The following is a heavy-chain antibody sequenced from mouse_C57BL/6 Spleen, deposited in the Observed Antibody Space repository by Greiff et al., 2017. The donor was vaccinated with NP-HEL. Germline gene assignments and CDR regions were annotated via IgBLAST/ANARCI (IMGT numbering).Heavy chain of an antibody. CDR3: AREDYDVAWFAY. CDR2: IYPGDGDT. Sequence: VKVVESGAELVKPGASVKISCKASGYAFSSYWMNWVKQRPGKGLEWIGQIYPGDGDTNYNGKFKGKATLTADKSSSTAYMQLSSLTSEDSAVYFCAREDYDVAWFAYWGQGTLVTVSA. J-gene: IGHJ3*01. V-gene: IGHV1-80*01. CDR1: GYAFSSYW. D-gene: IGHD2-4*01.